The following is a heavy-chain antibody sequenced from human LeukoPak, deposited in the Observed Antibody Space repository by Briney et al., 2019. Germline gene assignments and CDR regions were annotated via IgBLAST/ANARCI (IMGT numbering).Heavy chain of an antibody. Sequence: GESLKISCKGSGYSFTSYWIGWVRQMPGKGLEWMGIIYPGDSDTRYSPSFQGQVTISADKSISTAYLQWSSLKASDTAMYYCARHITIFGVVNYYYMDVWGKGTTVTVSS. CDR1: GYSFTSYW. J-gene: IGHJ6*03. CDR2: IYPGDSDT. CDR3: ARHITIFGVVNYYYMDV. D-gene: IGHD3-3*01. V-gene: IGHV5-51*01.